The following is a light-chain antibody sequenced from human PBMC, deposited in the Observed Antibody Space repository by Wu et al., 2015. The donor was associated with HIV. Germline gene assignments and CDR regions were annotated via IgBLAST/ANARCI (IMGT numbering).Light chain of an antibody. Sequence: QMTQSPSTLSASVGDRVTITCRASQSASNWVAWFQQKPGKAPNLLVYKTSTLETGVPSRFSGSGSGTEFTLTISGLQPDDFATYYCLQDNSNWWTFGQGTRVEIK. CDR2: KTS. CDR1: QSASNW. CDR3: LQDNSNWWT. J-gene: IGKJ1*01. V-gene: IGKV1-5*03.